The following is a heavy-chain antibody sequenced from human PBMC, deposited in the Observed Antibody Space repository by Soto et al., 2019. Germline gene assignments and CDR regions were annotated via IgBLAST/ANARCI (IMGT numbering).Heavy chain of an antibody. CDR3: AREWDNKSEHSSGCYDNF. V-gene: IGHV1-18*01. CDR1: GYTFSSYG. CDR2: ISGYSGHT. Sequence: QVQLVQSGAEVKKPGASVKVSCKASGYTFSSYGISWVRQAPGQGLEWMGWISGYSGHTYYAQKFQGRVTMTTDTSTNTLYMELSSLRSDDTAVYYCAREWDNKSEHSSGCYDNFWGQGTLVTLSS. D-gene: IGHD6-19*01. J-gene: IGHJ4*02.